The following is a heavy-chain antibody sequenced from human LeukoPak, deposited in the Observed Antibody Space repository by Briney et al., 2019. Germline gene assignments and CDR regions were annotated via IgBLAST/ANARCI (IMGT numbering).Heavy chain of an antibody. J-gene: IGHJ4*02. D-gene: IGHD3-9*01. CDR1: RFTFSSYS. Sequence: GGSLRLSCAASRFTFSSYSMNWVRQAPGKGLEWVSYISSSSSSIYYADSVKGRFTISRDNSKNTLYLQMNSLRAEDTAVYYCARVPLYFDWLYFDYWGQGTLVTVSS. CDR3: ARVPLYFDWLYFDY. V-gene: IGHV3-48*01. CDR2: ISSSSSSI.